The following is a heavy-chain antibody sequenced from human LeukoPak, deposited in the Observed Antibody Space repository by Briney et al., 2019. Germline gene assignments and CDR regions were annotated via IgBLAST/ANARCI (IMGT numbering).Heavy chain of an antibody. J-gene: IGHJ4*02. CDR1: GYSISSGYY. D-gene: IGHD6-13*01. V-gene: IGHV4-38-2*02. Sequence: PSEPLSLTCTVSGYSISSGYYWGWIRQPPGKGLEWIGSIYRSGSTYYNPSLKSRVTISVDTSKNQFSLKLSSVTAADTAVYYCARGGDSSSWFLDYWGQGTLVTVSS. CDR3: ARGGDSSSWFLDY. CDR2: IYRSGST.